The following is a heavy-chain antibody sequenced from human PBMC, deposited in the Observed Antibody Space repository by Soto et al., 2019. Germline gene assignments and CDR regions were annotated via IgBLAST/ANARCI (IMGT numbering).Heavy chain of an antibody. Sequence: GGSLRLSCAASGFTSSGYAMHWVRQAPGKGLEWVAVISYDGSNKYYADSVKGRFTISRDNSKNTLYLQMNSLRAEDTAVYYCATYSGYDLGLDYFDYWGQGTRVTVSS. CDR2: ISYDGSNK. V-gene: IGHV3-30-3*01. CDR1: GFTSSGYA. CDR3: ATYSGYDLGLDYFDY. D-gene: IGHD5-12*01. J-gene: IGHJ4*02.